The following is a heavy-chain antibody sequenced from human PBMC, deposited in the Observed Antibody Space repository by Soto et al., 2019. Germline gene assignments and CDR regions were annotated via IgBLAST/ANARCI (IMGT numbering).Heavy chain of an antibody. CDR3: ARDPWGRGGNDY. V-gene: IGHV4-31*03. CDR1: GGSISSGGYY. CDR2: IYYSGTT. D-gene: IGHD3-10*01. J-gene: IGHJ4*02. Sequence: SETLSLTCTVSGGSISSGGYYWSWIRQHPGKGLQWIGYIYYSGTTYYNPSLKSRVTISVDTSKNQFSLRLSSVTAADTAVYYCARDPWGRGGNDYWGQGTLVTVSS.